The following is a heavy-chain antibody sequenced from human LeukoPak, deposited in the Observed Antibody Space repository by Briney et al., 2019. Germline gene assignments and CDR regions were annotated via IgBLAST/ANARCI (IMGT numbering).Heavy chain of an antibody. D-gene: IGHD3-22*01. J-gene: IGHJ4*02. CDR1: GYTFTSYY. Sequence: ASVKVSCKASGYTFTSYYMHWVRQAPGQGLEWMGIINPSGGSTSYAQKFQGRVTMTRDTPTSTVYMELSSLRSEDTAVYYCARGPYYYDSSGYYNFDYWGQGTLVTVSS. CDR3: ARGPYYYDSSGYYNFDY. V-gene: IGHV1-46*01. CDR2: INPSGGST.